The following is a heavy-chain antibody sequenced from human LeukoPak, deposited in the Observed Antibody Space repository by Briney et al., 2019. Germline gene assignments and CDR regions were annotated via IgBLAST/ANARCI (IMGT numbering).Heavy chain of an antibody. V-gene: IGHV1-69*13. CDR3: ARGYSN. CDR2: ITPMFGTS. CDR1: GGTFSTYA. Sequence: SVKVSCKAFGGTFSTYAITWVRQAPGQGLEWMGGITPMFGTSDYAQKLQGRVTITVDESTTTAHTELSSLGSEDTAVYYCARGYSNWSQGTLVTVSS. J-gene: IGHJ4*02. D-gene: IGHD3-10*01.